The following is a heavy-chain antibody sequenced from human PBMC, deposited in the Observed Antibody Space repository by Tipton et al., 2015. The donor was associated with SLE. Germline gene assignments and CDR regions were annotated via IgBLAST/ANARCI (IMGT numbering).Heavy chain of an antibody. CDR3: ARGGFYPGSGNKYYFDS. Sequence: SGFTFDGHAMHWVRQAPGKGLEWIAGITWNSVGWGYMDSVKGRFTISRDNAKNSLYLQMNSLRSEDTALYYCARGGFYPGSGNKYYFDSWGQGTLVTVSS. J-gene: IGHJ4*02. V-gene: IGHV3-9*01. D-gene: IGHD3-10*01. CDR1: GFTFDGHA. CDR2: ITWNSVGW.